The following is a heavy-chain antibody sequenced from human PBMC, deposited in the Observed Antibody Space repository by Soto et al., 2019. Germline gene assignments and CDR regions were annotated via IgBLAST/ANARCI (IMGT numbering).Heavy chain of an antibody. D-gene: IGHD4-17*01. J-gene: IGHJ6*03. CDR2: ISGSGGYT. V-gene: IGHV3-23*01. CDR3: AKGRLPVDDSYYYMDV. Sequence: EVQLLESGGGLVQPGGSLRLSCAASGFTFSNYAVSWVRQAPGKGLEWVSAISGSGGYTYYADSVKGRFTISRDNSRNTLYLQMNSLRAEYTAEYYCAKGRLPVDDSYYYMDVWGKGTTVTVSS. CDR1: GFTFSNYA.